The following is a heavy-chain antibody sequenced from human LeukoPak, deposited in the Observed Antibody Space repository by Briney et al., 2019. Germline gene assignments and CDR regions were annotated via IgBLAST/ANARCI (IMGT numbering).Heavy chain of an antibody. CDR1: GFTFRSYG. Sequence: GMPLRLSCAASGFTFRSYGMHWVRQAPGKGLEWVAVVSYDGTNKYYGDSVKGRFTISRDNSKNTLYLEMNSLRAEDTAVYYCARIGGDRDPFDYWGQGTLVTVSS. CDR2: VSYDGTNK. V-gene: IGHV3-30*03. CDR3: ARIGGDRDPFDY. D-gene: IGHD2-21*02. J-gene: IGHJ4*02.